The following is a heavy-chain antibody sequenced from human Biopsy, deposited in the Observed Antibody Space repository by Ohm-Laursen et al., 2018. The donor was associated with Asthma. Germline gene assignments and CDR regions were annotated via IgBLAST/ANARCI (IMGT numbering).Heavy chain of an antibody. CDR2: ISVYNGNT. CDR1: GYTFNSAG. Sequence: SVKVSCKTSGYTFNSAGITWVRQAPGQGLEWMGWISVYNGNTKVAQKLQDRVTVITDTSTSTAYMELRSLRPDDTAVYFCARAVDYSHYYGIDVWGQGTTVTVS. D-gene: IGHD3-10*01. CDR3: ARAVDYSHYYGIDV. V-gene: IGHV1-18*01. J-gene: IGHJ6*02.